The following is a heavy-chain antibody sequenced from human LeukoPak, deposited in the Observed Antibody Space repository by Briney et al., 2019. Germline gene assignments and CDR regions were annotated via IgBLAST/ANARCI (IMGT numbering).Heavy chain of an antibody. CDR2: IGGSGDNI. Sequence: GGSLRLSCATSGVSFSSYAMTWVRQAPGKGLEWVSVIGGSGDNIHFADSVKGRFTISRGNSKSTVYLQMNGLRAEDTAVYYCATYQQSGKDDYWGQGTLVTVSS. CDR3: ATYQQSGKDDY. D-gene: IGHD1-26*01. CDR1: GVSFSSYA. J-gene: IGHJ4*02. V-gene: IGHV3-23*01.